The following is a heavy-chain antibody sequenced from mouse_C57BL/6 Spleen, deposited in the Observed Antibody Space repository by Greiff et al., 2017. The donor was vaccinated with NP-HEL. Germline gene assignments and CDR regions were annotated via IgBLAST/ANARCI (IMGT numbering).Heavy chain of an antibody. V-gene: IGHV1-61*01. CDR2: IYPSDSET. J-gene: IGHJ4*01. Sequence: QVQLQQPGAELVRPGSSVKLSCKASGYTFTSYWMDWVKQRPGQGLEWIGNIYPSDSETHYNQKFKDKAPLTVDKSSSTAYMQLSSLTSEDSAVYYCARYGSTHYAMDYWGQGTSVTVSA. CDR3: ARYGSTHYAMDY. D-gene: IGHD1-1*01. CDR1: GYTFTSYW.